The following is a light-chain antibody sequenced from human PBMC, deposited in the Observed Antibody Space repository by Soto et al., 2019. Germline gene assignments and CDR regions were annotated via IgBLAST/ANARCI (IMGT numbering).Light chain of an antibody. CDR3: KQSYSTPLT. Sequence: DIQMTQSPSSLSASVGDRVTITCRASQSISSYLTWYQQKPGKAHKLLIYAAYSLQSGVQSRFSGSGSGTDFTLTIRSLQPEDFATYYCKQSYSTPLTVGGGTKVDIK. J-gene: IGKJ4*01. V-gene: IGKV1-39*01. CDR2: AAY. CDR1: QSISSY.